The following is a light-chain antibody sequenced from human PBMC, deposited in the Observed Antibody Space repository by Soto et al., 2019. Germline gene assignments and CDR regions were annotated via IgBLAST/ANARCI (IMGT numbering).Light chain of an antibody. CDR3: QQFNNWPWT. J-gene: IGKJ1*01. Sequence: EIVMTQSPVTLTVSPGERATLYCRASQSISSNLAWHQQKPGQAPRLLIYGASTTATGIPDRFSGSGSWTEFTLTISSLQSEDLAVYYCQQFNNWPWTFGQGTKVEI. V-gene: IGKV3-15*01. CDR2: GAS. CDR1: QSISSN.